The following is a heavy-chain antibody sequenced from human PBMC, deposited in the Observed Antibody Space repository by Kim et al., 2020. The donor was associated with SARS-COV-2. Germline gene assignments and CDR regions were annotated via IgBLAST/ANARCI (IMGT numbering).Heavy chain of an antibody. CDR1: GFTFSSYE. CDR3: ARERVAAAGDYYYGMDV. CDR2: ISSSGSTI. J-gene: IGHJ6*02. D-gene: IGHD6-13*01. Sequence: GGSLRLSCAASGFTFSSYEMNWVRQAPGKGLEWVSYISSSGSTIYHADSVKGRFTISRDNAKNSLYLQMNSLRAEDTAVYYCARERVAAAGDYYYGMDVWGQGTTVTVSS. V-gene: IGHV3-48*03.